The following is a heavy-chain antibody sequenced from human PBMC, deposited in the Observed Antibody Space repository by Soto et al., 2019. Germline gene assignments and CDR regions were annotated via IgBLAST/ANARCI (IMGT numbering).Heavy chain of an antibody. D-gene: IGHD3-22*01. CDR1: GFTFSSYG. J-gene: IGHJ4*02. Sequence: QVQLVESGGGVVQPGRSLRLSCAASGFTFSSYGMHWVRQAPGKGLEWVAVIWYDGSNKYYADSVKGRFTISRDNSKNTLYLQMNSLRAEDTAVYYCARDGLNYYDSSGYLPGFDYWGQGTLVTVSS. CDR2: IWYDGSNK. V-gene: IGHV3-33*01. CDR3: ARDGLNYYDSSGYLPGFDY.